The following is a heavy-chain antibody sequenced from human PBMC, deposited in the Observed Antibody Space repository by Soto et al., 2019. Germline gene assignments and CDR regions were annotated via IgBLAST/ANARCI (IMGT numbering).Heavy chain of an antibody. CDR1: GFNFGTYA. V-gene: IGHV3-30-3*01. D-gene: IGHD1-1*01. CDR2: IAYDGINT. Sequence: GGSLRLSCVAPGFNFGTYAIHWVRQAPGKGLQWVALIAYDGINTYYADSVKGRFTISRDNSKNTLHLQMNSLRPEDTGVYLCARVTPGNNLYYFSGLDVWGQGTSVTVSS. J-gene: IGHJ6*02. CDR3: ARVTPGNNLYYFSGLDV.